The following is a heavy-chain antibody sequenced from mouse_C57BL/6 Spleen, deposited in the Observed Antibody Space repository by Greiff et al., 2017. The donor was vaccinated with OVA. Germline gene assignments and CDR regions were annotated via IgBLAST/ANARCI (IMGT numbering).Heavy chain of an antibody. CDR2: ISPGDGDT. D-gene: IGHD1-1*01. V-gene: IGHV1-82*01. Sequence: QVQLQQPGPELVKPGASVKISCKASGYAFSSSWMNWVKQRPGKGLEWIGRISPGDGDTNYNGKFKGKATLTADKSSSTAYMQLSSLTSEYSAVYFCARDYYDYFDYWGQGTPLTVSS. CDR3: ARDYYDYFDY. CDR1: GYAFSSSW. J-gene: IGHJ2*01.